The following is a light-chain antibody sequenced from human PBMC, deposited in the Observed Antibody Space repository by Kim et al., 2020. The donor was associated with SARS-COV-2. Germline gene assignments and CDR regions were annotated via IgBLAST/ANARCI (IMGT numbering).Light chain of an antibody. CDR3: SSYAGSNNFV. CDR2: EVS. Sequence: QSATISCTGTSIDVGMYNYVSWCHQLPSKAPKLMIYEVSRRPSGVPDRFSGSKSGTTASLTVSGRQADDEADYYCSSYAGSNNFVFGTGTKVTVL. V-gene: IGLV2-8*01. J-gene: IGLJ1*01. CDR1: SIDVGMYNY.